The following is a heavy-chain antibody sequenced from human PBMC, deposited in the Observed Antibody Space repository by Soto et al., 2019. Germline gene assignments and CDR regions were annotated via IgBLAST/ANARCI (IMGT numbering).Heavy chain of an antibody. Sequence: PVGSLRLSCAASGFTFSSYWMHWVRQAPGKGLVWVSRINSDGSSTSYADSVRGRFTISRDNAKNTLYLQMNSLRAEDTAVYYCAREIAAAGRTKWGQGTLVTVSS. V-gene: IGHV3-74*01. CDR1: GFTFSSYW. D-gene: IGHD6-13*01. J-gene: IGHJ4*02. CDR3: AREIAAAGRTK. CDR2: INSDGSST.